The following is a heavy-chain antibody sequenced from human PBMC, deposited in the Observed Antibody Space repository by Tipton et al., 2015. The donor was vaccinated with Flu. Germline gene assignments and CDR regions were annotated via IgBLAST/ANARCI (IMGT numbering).Heavy chain of an antibody. CDR3: ARQGYGDYAPIDY. V-gene: IGHV4-31*03. J-gene: IGHJ4*02. CDR2: TSYSGST. D-gene: IGHD4-17*01. Sequence: TLSLTCTVSGGSISTGGYYWIWIRQHPGKGLEWIAYTSYSGSTFYNPPLKSRVTTSLDTSKNQFSLKVGSVTAADTAVYYCARQGYGDYAPIDYWGQGTLVTVSS. CDR1: GGSISTGGYY.